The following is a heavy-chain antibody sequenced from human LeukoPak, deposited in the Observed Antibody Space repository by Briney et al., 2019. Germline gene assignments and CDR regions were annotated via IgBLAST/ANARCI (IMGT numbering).Heavy chain of an antibody. CDR2: ISSSGSNI. J-gene: IGHJ4*02. CDR1: GFTFSSYE. CDR3: ARDIKVGATKYYFDY. D-gene: IGHD1-26*01. Sequence: WGSLRLSCAASGFTFSSYEMNWVRQAPGKGLEWVSYISSSGSNIYYADSVKGRFTISRDNAKNSLYLQMNSLRAEDTAVYYCARDIKVGATKYYFDYWGQGTLVTVSS. V-gene: IGHV3-48*03.